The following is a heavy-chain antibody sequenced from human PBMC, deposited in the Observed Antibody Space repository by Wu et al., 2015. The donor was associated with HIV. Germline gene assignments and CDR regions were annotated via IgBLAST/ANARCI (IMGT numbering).Heavy chain of an antibody. V-gene: IGHV1-8*01. CDR2: LNPNSGNT. CDR1: GYTFTSYD. CDR3: ARGVTYYYGSGTSNWFDP. J-gene: IGHJ5*02. Sequence: QVQLVQSGAEVKKPGASVKVSCKASGYTFTSYDINWVRQATGQGLEWMGWLNPNSGNTGYAQKFQGRVTMTRNTSINTAYMELSSLRSEDTAVYYCARGVTYYYGSGTSNWFDPGAREPWSPSPQ. D-gene: IGHD3-10*01.